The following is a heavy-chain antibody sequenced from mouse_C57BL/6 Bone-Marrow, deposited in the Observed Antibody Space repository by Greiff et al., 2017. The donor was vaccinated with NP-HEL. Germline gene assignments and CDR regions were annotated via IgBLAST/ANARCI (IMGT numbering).Heavy chain of an antibody. CDR3: TRRGVPWFAY. V-gene: IGHV1-15*01. J-gene: IGHJ3*01. CDR2: IDPETGGT. Sequence: VKLQESGAELVRPGASVTLSCKASGYTFTDYEMHWVKQTPVHGLEWIGAIDPETGGTAYNQKFKGKAILTADKSSSTAYMELRSLTSEDSAVYYCTRRGVPWFAYWGQGTLVTVSA. D-gene: IGHD5-1*01. CDR1: GYTFTDYE.